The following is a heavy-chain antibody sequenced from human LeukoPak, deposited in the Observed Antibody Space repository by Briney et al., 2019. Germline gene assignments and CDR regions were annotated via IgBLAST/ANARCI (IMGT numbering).Heavy chain of an antibody. V-gene: IGHV1-18*01. CDR1: GYTFTSYD. Sequence: ASVKVSCKASGYTFTSYDINWVRQAPGQGLEWMGWINTNNGNTNYAQKFQGRVTMTTDTSTTTGYMELRSLRSDDTAVYYCARGPIAAASDYWGQGTLVTVSS. J-gene: IGHJ4*02. CDR2: INTNNGNT. CDR3: ARGPIAAASDY. D-gene: IGHD6-13*01.